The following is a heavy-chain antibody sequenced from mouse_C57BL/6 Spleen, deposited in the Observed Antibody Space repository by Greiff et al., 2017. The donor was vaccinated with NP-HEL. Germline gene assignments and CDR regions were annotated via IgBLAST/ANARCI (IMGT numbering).Heavy chain of an antibody. CDR2: IHPNSGST. D-gene: IGHD2-2*01. V-gene: IGHV1-64*01. CDR3: ARSRGYDPHYALDY. Sequence: QVQLQQPGAELVKPGASVKLSCKASGYTFTSYWMHWVKQRPGQGLEWIGMIHPNSGSTNYNEKFKSKATLTVDKSSSTAYMQLSSLTSEDSAVYYCARSRGYDPHYALDYWGQGTSVTVSS. J-gene: IGHJ4*01. CDR1: GYTFTSYW.